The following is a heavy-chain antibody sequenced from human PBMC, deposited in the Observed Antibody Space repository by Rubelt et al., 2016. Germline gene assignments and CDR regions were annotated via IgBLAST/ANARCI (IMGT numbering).Heavy chain of an antibody. D-gene: IGHD2-2*01. V-gene: IGHV4-34*01. J-gene: IGHJ3*02. CDR3: ASVQVVPAAIGDDAFDI. Sequence: QVQLQQWGAGLLKPSETLSLTCAVYGGSFSGYYWSWIRQPPGKGLEWIGEINHSGSTNYNPSLKGRVTISVDTSKNQFSLKLSSVTAADTAVYYCASVQVVPAAIGDDAFDIWGQGTMVTVSS. CDR1: GGSFSGYY. CDR2: INHSGST.